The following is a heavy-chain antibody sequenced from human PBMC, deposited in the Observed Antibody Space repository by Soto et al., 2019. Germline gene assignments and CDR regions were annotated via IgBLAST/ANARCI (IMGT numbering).Heavy chain of an antibody. CDR1: GFTFSSYA. V-gene: IGHV3-30*09. Sequence: GGSLRLSCAASGFTFSSYAMHWVRQAPGKGLEWVAVISYDGSNKYYADSVKGRFAISRDTSKNTLYLQMNSLRAEDTAVYYCARGLIGIALASTNFDYWGQGTLVTVSS. J-gene: IGHJ4*02. CDR3: ARGLIGIALASTNFDY. CDR2: ISYDGSNK. D-gene: IGHD6-19*01.